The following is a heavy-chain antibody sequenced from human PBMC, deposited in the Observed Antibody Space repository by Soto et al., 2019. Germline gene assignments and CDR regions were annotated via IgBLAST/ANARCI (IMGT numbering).Heavy chain of an antibody. CDR1: GGSFSGYY. Sequence: SETLSLTCAVYGGSFSGYYWSWIRQPPGKGLEWIGEINHSGSTNYNPSLKSRVTISVDTSKNQFSLKLSSVTAADTAVYYCGRGGDYDYIWGSYRPYPFDYCGQGTLVTVSS. V-gene: IGHV4-34*01. CDR2: INHSGST. CDR3: GRGGDYDYIWGSYRPYPFDY. D-gene: IGHD3-16*02. J-gene: IGHJ4*02.